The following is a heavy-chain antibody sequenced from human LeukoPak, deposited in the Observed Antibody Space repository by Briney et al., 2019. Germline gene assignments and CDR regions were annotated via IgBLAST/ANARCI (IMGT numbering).Heavy chain of an antibody. V-gene: IGHV4-34*01. J-gene: IGHJ4*02. CDR1: GGSFSDHY. CDR3: ARQAVADNGFDY. Sequence: SETLSLTCAVYGGSFSDHYWNWIRQPPGKGLEWIGTIYYSGNTYYNPSLKSRVSISVDTSKKQFSLKLSSVTAADTAVYYCARQAVADNGFDYWGQGTLVTVSS. D-gene: IGHD6-19*01. CDR2: IYYSGNT.